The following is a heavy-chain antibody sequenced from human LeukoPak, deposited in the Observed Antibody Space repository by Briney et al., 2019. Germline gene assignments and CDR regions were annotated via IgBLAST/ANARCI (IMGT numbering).Heavy chain of an antibody. CDR3: ARDIAGTTSGWFDP. V-gene: IGHV4-61*02. CDR1: GGSISSGSYY. J-gene: IGHJ5*02. CDR2: IYTSGST. Sequence: PSQTLSLTCTVSGGSISSGSYYWSWIRQPAGKGLEWIGRIYTSGSTNYNPSLKSRVTMSVDTSKNQFSLKLSSVTAADTAVYYCARDIAGTTSGWFDPWGQGTLVTVSS. D-gene: IGHD1-20*01.